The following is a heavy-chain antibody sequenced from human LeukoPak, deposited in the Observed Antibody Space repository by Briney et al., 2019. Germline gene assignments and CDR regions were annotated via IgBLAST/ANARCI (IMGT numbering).Heavy chain of an antibody. J-gene: IGHJ4*02. CDR1: GYTFTAYF. D-gene: IGHD3-22*01. CDR3: AREYYDSSAYNQVAIDY. Sequence: GASVTVSFKASGYTFTAYFMHWVRQVPGQGLEWMGRINPNSGCTDYAHKFQGRVTMTRDTSISTAYLELSRLRSDDTAVYYCAREYYDSSAYNQVAIDYWGQGTLVTVSS. CDR2: INPNSGCT. V-gene: IGHV1-2*06.